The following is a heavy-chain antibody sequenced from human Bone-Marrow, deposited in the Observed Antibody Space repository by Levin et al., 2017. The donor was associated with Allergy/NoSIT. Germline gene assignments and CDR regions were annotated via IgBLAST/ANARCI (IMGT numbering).Heavy chain of an antibody. D-gene: IGHD3-10*01. CDR2: IDPSDSYT. J-gene: IGHJ6*02. Sequence: GESLKISCKGSGYSFTSYWISWVRQMPGKGLEWMGRIDPSDSYTNYSPSFQGHVTISADKSISTAYLQWSSLKASDTAMYYCARHGVSVRGVIFPLYGMDVWGQGTTVTVSS. CDR3: ARHGVSVRGVIFPLYGMDV. V-gene: IGHV5-10-1*01. CDR1: GYSFTSYW.